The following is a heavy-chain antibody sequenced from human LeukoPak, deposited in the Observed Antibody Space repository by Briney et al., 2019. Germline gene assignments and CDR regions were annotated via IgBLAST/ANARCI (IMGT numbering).Heavy chain of an antibody. Sequence: GGSLRLSCAASRFTFSSYAMSWVRQAPGKGLEWVSAISGSGGSTYYADSVKGRFTISRDNSKNTLYLQMNSLRAEDTAVYYCAKRPIYYYDSGGYDSYYFDYWGQGTLVTVSS. D-gene: IGHD3-22*01. J-gene: IGHJ4*02. V-gene: IGHV3-23*01. CDR1: RFTFSSYA. CDR3: AKRPIYYYDSGGYDSYYFDY. CDR2: ISGSGGST.